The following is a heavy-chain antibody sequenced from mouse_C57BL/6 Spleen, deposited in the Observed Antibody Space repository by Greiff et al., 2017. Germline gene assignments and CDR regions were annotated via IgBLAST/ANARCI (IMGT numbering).Heavy chain of an antibody. CDR1: GYTFTSYW. CDR2: IHPSDSDT. V-gene: IGHV1-74*01. Sequence: VQLQQPGAELAKPGASVKVSCKASGYTFTSYWMHWVKQRPGQGLEWIGRIHPSDSDTNYNQQFKGKATCTVDKSSSTAYMQLSRLTSEDSAVYYCAPNWDYWYFDVWGTGTTVTVSS. D-gene: IGHD4-1*02. CDR3: APNWDYWYFDV. J-gene: IGHJ1*03.